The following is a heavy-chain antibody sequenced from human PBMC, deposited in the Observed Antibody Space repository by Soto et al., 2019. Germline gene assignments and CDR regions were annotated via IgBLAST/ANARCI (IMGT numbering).Heavy chain of an antibody. D-gene: IGHD2-21*02. J-gene: IGHJ5*02. V-gene: IGHV4-39*01. CDR3: ASGLRVTQGTGRVVWFDP. Sequence: SETLSLTCTVSGGSISSSSYYWGWIRQPPGKGLEWIGSIYYSGSTYYNPSLKSRVTISVDTSKNQFSLKLSSVTAADTAVYYCASGLRVTQGTGRVVWFDPWGQGTLVTVSS. CDR1: GGSISSSSYY. CDR2: IYYSGST.